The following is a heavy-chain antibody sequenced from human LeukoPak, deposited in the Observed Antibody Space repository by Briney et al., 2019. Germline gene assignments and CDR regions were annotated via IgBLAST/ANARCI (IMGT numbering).Heavy chain of an antibody. Sequence: GGSLRLSCAASGFTFSNAWMSWVRQAPGKGLEWVGRIKSKTDGGTTDYAAPVKGRFTISRDDSKNTLYLQMNSLRAEDTAVYYCARDTGYCSSTSCYRIRPYYFDYWGQGTLVTVSS. J-gene: IGHJ4*02. V-gene: IGHV3-15*01. CDR2: IKSKTDGGTT. CDR3: ARDTGYCSSTSCYRIRPYYFDY. D-gene: IGHD2-2*01. CDR1: GFTFSNAW.